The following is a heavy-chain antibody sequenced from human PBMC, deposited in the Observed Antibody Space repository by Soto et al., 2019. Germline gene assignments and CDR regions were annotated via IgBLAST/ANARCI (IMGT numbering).Heavy chain of an antibody. CDR1: GYTFGNND. CDR3: ARMATSGTLNWFDP. J-gene: IGHJ5*02. CDR2: MNPNSGNT. V-gene: IGHV1-8*01. Sequence: ASVKVSCKASGYTFGNNDISWVRQATGQGLEWMGWMNPNSGNTGYAQKFQGRVSMTRNTSITTAYLELSSLRSDDTAIYYCARMATSGTLNWFDPWGQGALVTVSS.